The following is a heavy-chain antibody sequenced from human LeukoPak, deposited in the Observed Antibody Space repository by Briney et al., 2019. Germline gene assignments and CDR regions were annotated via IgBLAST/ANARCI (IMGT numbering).Heavy chain of an antibody. Sequence: GGSLRLSCAASGFTFSSYGMHWVRQAPGKGLEWVAVISYDGSNKYYADSVKGRFTISRDNSKNTLYLQINSLRAEDTAVYYCARDGSSVSPTYLDYWGQGTLVTVSS. D-gene: IGHD1-26*01. V-gene: IGHV3-30*03. CDR3: ARDGSSVSPTYLDY. J-gene: IGHJ4*02. CDR2: ISYDGSNK. CDR1: GFTFSSYG.